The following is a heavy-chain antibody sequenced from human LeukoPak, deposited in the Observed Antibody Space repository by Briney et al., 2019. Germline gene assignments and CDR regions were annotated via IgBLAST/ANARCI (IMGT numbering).Heavy chain of an antibody. CDR1: GVAFSRYH. Sequence: GGSLRLSCVASGVAFSRYHMNWIRQAPGKGLEWISYISSSGGTISYADSVKGRFTISRDNAENTLYLQMNSLRVEDTAVYYCAVSFDYWGQGKLVAVSP. J-gene: IGHJ4*02. V-gene: IGHV3-48*01. CDR3: AVSFDY. D-gene: IGHD5/OR15-5a*01. CDR2: ISSSGGTI.